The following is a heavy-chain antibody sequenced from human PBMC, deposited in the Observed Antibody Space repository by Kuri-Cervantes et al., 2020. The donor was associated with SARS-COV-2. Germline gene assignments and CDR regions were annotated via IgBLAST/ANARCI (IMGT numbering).Heavy chain of an antibody. D-gene: IGHD3-3*01. Sequence: ASVKVSCKASGYTFTGYYIHWVRQAPGERLEWMGWINPNSGGTKYAQKFEGWVTLTRDTSIATAYMEVSRLRSDDTAVYYCARGARITILGVLIGGRENPFFDPWGQGTQVTDSS. V-gene: IGHV1-2*04. CDR3: ARGARITILGVLIGGRENPFFDP. J-gene: IGHJ5*02. CDR2: INPNSGGT. CDR1: GYTFTGYY.